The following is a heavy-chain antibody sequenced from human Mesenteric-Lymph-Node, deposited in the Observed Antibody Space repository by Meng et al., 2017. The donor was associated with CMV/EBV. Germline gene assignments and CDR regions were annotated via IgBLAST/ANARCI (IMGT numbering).Heavy chain of an antibody. D-gene: IGHD3-22*01. CDR1: GYSFTAHF. CDR2: INPNTGGT. V-gene: IGHV1-2*02. J-gene: IGHJ3*02. CDR3: ARDYYERIGYDWRGAYDS. Sequence: ASVKVSCKASGYSFTAHFIHWVRLAPGQGPEWMGWINPNTGGTDYAQKFQGRVTMTRDTSISTAYMELSRLRSDDTAVYYCARDYYERIGYDWRGAYDSWGQGTMVTVSS.